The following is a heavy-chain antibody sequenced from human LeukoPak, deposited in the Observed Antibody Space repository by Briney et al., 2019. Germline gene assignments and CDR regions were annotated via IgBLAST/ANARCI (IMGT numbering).Heavy chain of an antibody. J-gene: IGHJ4*02. D-gene: IGHD2-8*01. Sequence: GASVTVSCKASGYTFTSYYMHWVRQAPGQGLEWMGIINPSGGSTSYAQKFQGRVTMTRDTSTSTVYMELSSLRSEDTAVYYCAINGYCTNGVCYTEFDYWGQGTLVTVSS. CDR2: INPSGGST. CDR1: GYTFTSYY. CDR3: AINGYCTNGVCYTEFDY. V-gene: IGHV1-46*01.